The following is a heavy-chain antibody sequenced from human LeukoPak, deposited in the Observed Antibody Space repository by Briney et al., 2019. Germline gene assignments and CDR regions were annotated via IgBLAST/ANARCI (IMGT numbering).Heavy chain of an antibody. CDR2: IEPDTGDT. Sequence: ASVKVSCKPSGYTFIDHYLHWVRQAPGQGLESLGWIEPDTGDTHYPQKFQGRVTMTRDTSSSTAYMELNRLRSDETAVYYCARAGHNSNSGGYDFWGLGTLVTVSS. V-gene: IGHV1-2*02. J-gene: IGHJ4*02. D-gene: IGHD3-22*01. CDR1: GYTFIDHY. CDR3: ARAGHNSNSGGYDF.